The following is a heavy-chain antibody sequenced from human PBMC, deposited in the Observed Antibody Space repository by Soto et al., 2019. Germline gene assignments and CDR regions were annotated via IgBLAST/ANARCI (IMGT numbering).Heavy chain of an antibody. Sequence: EVQLVETGGGLIQPGGSLRLSCAASGFTVSSNYMNWVRQAPGKGLEWLSIIYSDGTTYSADSVKGRFTISRDNFKNTLYLQMNNLRAEDTAVYYCAILSNWGQGTLVTVSS. D-gene: IGHD6-6*01. CDR3: AILSN. J-gene: IGHJ4*02. CDR2: IYSDGTT. CDR1: GFTVSSNY. V-gene: IGHV3-53*02.